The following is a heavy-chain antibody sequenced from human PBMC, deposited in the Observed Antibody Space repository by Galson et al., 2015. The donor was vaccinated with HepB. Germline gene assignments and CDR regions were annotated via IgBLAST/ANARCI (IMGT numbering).Heavy chain of an antibody. V-gene: IGHV3-23*01. D-gene: IGHD1-26*01. CDR3: AKVGDSSAYYSRWTFDY. CDR1: GFTFSSYA. Sequence: SLRLSCAASGFTFSSYAMSWVRQAPGKGLEWVSAIRGSGGSTYYADSVKGRFTISRDNSKNTLYLQMNSLRADDTAVYYCAKVGDSSAYYSRWTFDYWVQGTLVTVSS. J-gene: IGHJ4*02. CDR2: IRGSGGST.